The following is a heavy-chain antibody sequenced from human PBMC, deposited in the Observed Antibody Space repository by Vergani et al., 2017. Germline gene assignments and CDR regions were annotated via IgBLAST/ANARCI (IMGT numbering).Heavy chain of an antibody. J-gene: IGHJ4*02. CDR1: GYT. V-gene: IGHV7-4-1*02. CDR2: INTNTGNP. Sequence: QVQLVQSGSELKRPGASVKVSCKASGYTMNWVRQAPGQGLEWMGWINTNTGNPTYVQVFTGRFVFSLDTSVSTAYLQISSLTAEDTALYYCARDGRWRWLQSGGFEIDYWGQGTLVTVSS. D-gene: IGHD5-24*01. CDR3: ARDGRWRWLQSGGFEIDY.